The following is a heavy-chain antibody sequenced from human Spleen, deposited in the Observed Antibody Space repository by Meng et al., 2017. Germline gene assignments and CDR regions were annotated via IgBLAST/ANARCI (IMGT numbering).Heavy chain of an antibody. D-gene: IGHD2-21*02. Sequence: LKISCAASGFTFSSYAIHWVRQAPGKGLEWVAVISYDGSNKYYADSVKGRFTISRDNSKNTLYLQMNSLRAEDTAVYYCARAPGGDSYYFDYWGQGTLVTVSS. V-gene: IGHV3-30*04. CDR2: ISYDGSNK. J-gene: IGHJ4*02. CDR1: GFTFSSYA. CDR3: ARAPGGDSYYFDY.